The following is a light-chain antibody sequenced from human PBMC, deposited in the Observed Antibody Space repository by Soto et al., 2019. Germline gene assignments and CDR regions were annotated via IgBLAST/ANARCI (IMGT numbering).Light chain of an antibody. Sequence: EIVMTQSPATLAVSPGETATLSCRASQSVSSSLAWYQQKPGQAPRLLISDASTRAAGLPARFSGSGSGTEFTRTISSLQSEDFAVYFCQQTNNWPKTFGQRTKVEMK. J-gene: IGKJ1*01. CDR1: QSVSSS. CDR3: QQTNNWPKT. CDR2: DAS. V-gene: IGKV3-15*01.